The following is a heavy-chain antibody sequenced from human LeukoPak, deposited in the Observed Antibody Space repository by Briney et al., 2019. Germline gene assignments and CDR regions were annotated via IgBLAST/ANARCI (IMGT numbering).Heavy chain of an antibody. D-gene: IGHD3-10*01. CDR1: GYTFTGYY. CDR3: ARGPLYYYGSGDDYYYMDV. Sequence: ASVKVSCKASGYTFTGYYMHWVRQAPGQGLERMGWINPNSGGTNYAQKFQGRVTMTRDTSISTAYMQLSRLRSDDTAVYYCARGPLYYYGSGDDYYYMDVWGKGTTVTVSS. J-gene: IGHJ6*03. CDR2: INPNSGGT. V-gene: IGHV1-2*02.